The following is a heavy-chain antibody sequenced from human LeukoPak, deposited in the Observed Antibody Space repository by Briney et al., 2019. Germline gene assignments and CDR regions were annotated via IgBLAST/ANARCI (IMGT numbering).Heavy chain of an antibody. CDR3: ARVIVRAFDI. D-gene: IGHD2/OR15-2a*01. CDR2: INTSGGST. J-gene: IGHJ3*02. Sequence: GASVTVSCKASGYTFPSYYMHWVRQAPGQRLEWIVRINTSGGSTSYAQKFQGRVTMTRYTSTSTVYMALSSLRSEGTAVYYCARVIVRAFDIWGQGTMVTVSS. V-gene: IGHV1-46*01. CDR1: GYTFPSYY.